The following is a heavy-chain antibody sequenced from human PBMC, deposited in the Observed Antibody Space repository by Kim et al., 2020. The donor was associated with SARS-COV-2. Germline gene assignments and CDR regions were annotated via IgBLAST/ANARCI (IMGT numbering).Heavy chain of an antibody. D-gene: IGHD3-3*01. CDR2: INPNSGGT. CDR1: GYTFTGYY. Sequence: ASVKVSCKASGYTFTGYYMHWVRQAPGQGLEWMGWINPNSGGTNYAQKFQGRVTMTRDTSISTAYMELSRLRSDDTAVYYCASFPINFWSGSPPDAFDIWGQGTMVTVSS. J-gene: IGHJ3*02. CDR3: ASFPINFWSGSPPDAFDI. V-gene: IGHV1-2*02.